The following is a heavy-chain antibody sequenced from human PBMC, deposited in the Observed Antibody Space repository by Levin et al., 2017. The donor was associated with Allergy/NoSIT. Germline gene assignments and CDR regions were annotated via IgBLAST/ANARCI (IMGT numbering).Heavy chain of an antibody. CDR2: IVFDGNDQ. CDR1: GFQFSLYG. D-gene: IGHD2-15*01. CDR3: AKRGYCSGNTCQSHDAIDV. Sequence: LSLTCAASGFQFSLYGMHWVRQAPGKGLEWVALIVFDGNDQYYADSVKGRFTISRDNSKSTLYLQMSSLRENDTAIYYCAKRGYCSGNTCQSHDAIDVWGQGTLVIVSS. J-gene: IGHJ3*01. V-gene: IGHV3-30*18.